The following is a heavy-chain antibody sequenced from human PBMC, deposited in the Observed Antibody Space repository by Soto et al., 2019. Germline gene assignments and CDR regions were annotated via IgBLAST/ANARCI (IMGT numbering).Heavy chain of an antibody. CDR2: IYYSGST. CDR1: GGSVSSGSYY. CDR3: ARLVGATDGFDY. J-gene: IGHJ4*02. D-gene: IGHD1-26*01. Sequence: SETLSLTCTVSGGSVSSGSYYWIWIRQPPGKGLEWIGYIYYSGSTNYNPSLKSRVTISVDTSKNQFSLKLSSVTAADTAVYYCARLVGATDGFDYWGQGTLVTVSS. V-gene: IGHV4-61*01.